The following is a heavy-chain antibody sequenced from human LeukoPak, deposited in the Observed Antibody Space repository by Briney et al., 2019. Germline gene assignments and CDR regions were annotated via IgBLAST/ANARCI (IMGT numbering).Heavy chain of an antibody. CDR1: GFTFSSYG. CDR3: ARDRGYCSGGSCYFVDWFDP. D-gene: IGHD2-15*01. CDR2: IWYDGSNR. V-gene: IGHV3-33*01. J-gene: IGHJ5*02. Sequence: GGSLRLSCAASGFTFSSYGMHWVRQAPGKGLEWVAVIWYDGSNRYYADSVKGRFTISRDNSKNTLYLQMNSLRAEDTAVYYCARDRGYCSGGSCYFVDWFDPWGQGTLVTVSS.